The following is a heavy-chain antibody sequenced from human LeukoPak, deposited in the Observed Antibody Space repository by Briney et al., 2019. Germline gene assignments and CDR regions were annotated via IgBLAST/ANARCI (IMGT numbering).Heavy chain of an antibody. D-gene: IGHD3-10*01. Sequence: ALVKVSCKASGYTFTSYVISWVRQAPGQGLEWMGWISAYTGNTNYAQKRQGRVTMTTDTSTSTAYMELRSLRSDDTAVYYCARDQRITMVRGDIAAYYYYGMDVWGQGTTVTVSS. V-gene: IGHV1-18*01. CDR2: ISAYTGNT. CDR1: GYTFTSYV. J-gene: IGHJ6*02. CDR3: ARDQRITMVRGDIAAYYYYGMDV.